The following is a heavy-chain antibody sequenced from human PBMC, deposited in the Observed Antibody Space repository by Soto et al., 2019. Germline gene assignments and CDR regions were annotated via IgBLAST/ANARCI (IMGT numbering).Heavy chain of an antibody. CDR2: LTSSRGVA. V-gene: IGHV1-2*02. CDR1: GYRFVDFH. J-gene: IGHJ6*02. Sequence: GASVKVSCKTSGYRFVDFHIHWVRQAPGQGLEWVGSLTSSRGVANYAPNFRGRVVMTRDTSITTTYMSLTRLTSDDTAIYYCARGARSTVTRYGLDVWGQGTTVTVSS. CDR3: ARGARSTVTRYGLDV. D-gene: IGHD4-4*01.